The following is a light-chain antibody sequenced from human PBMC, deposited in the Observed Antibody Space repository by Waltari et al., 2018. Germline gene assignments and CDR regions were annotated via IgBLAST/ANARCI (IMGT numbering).Light chain of an antibody. Sequence: QSALTQPPSVSGSPGQSVTLSCTGTSSDVGAAYYVSWYQQPPGKAPKFIIYDVNKRASGVPDRFSGSKSGNTASLTISGLQTVDEADYYCSSYAGTPTYVVFGGGTRLTVL. CDR2: DVN. CDR1: SSDVGAAYY. CDR3: SSYAGTPTYVV. V-gene: IGLV2-11*01. J-gene: IGLJ2*01.